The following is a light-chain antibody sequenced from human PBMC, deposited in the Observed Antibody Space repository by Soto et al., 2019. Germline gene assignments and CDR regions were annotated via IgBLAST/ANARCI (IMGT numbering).Light chain of an antibody. J-gene: IGKJ5*01. Sequence: PGERATLSCRASQSVSSYLAWYQQKPGQAPRVLIYDASNRATGIPARFSGSGSGTDFTLTISSLEPEDFAVYYCQQRSNPITFGQGTRLEIK. CDR2: DAS. CDR3: QQRSNPIT. CDR1: QSVSSY. V-gene: IGKV3-11*01.